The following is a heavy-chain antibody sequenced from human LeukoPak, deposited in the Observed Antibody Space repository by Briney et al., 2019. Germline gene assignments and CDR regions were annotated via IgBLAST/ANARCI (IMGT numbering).Heavy chain of an antibody. CDR3: AKSEKGFGEFRAY. D-gene: IGHD3-10*01. CDR1: GFTFNNYA. CDR2: ISPSGGST. J-gene: IGHJ4*02. V-gene: IGHV3-23*01. Sequence: GALRLSCAASGFTFNNYAMSWVRQAPGKGLEWVSAISPSGGSTYYADSVKGRFTISRDTSENTVYLEMNSLRVEDTAVYYCAKSEKGFGEFRAYWGQGTLVTVSS.